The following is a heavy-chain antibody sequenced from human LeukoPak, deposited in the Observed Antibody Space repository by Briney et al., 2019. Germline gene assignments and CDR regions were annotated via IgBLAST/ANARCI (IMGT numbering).Heavy chain of an antibody. V-gene: IGHV3-30-3*01. D-gene: IGHD2-15*01. CDR2: ISYDGSNK. CDR3: ARESDYCSGGSCYAFDY. CDR1: GFTFGSYA. J-gene: IGHJ4*02. Sequence: GGSLRLSCAASGFTFGSYAMHWVRQAPGKGLEWVAVISYDGSNKYYADSVKGRFTISRDNSKNTLYLQMNSLRAEDTAVYYCARESDYCSGGSCYAFDYWGQGTLVTVSS.